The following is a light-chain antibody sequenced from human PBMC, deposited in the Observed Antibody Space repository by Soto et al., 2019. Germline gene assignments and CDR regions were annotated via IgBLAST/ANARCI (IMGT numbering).Light chain of an antibody. V-gene: IGKV1-13*02. J-gene: IGKJ5*01. CDR1: QDIRGA. CDR2: DVS. CDR3: QQFNIYPIT. Sequence: AIQVTQSPSSLSASVGDRVTITCRASQDIRGALAWYQQKPGKATKLLIYDVSTVQSGVPSRFSGRDSRTEFTLTITSLQPEDFATYYCQQFNIYPITFGQGTRLDI.